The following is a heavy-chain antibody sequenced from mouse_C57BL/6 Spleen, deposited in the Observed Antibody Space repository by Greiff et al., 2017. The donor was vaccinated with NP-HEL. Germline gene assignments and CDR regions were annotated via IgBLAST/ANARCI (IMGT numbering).Heavy chain of an antibody. V-gene: IGHV1-64*01. J-gene: IGHJ4*01. CDR2: IHPNSGST. CDR3: ARGLLLLYYAMDY. Sequence: QVQLKQPGAELVKPGASVKLSCKASGYTFTSYWMHWVKQRPGQGLEWIGMIHPNSGSTNYNEKFKSKATLTVDKSSSTAYMQLSSLTSEDSAVYYCARGLLLLYYAMDYWGQGTSVTVSS. CDR1: GYTFTSYW. D-gene: IGHD3-1*01.